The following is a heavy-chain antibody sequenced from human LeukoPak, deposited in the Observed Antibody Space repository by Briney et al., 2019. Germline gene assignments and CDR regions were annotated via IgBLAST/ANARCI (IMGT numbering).Heavy chain of an antibody. Sequence: GGSLRLSCAASGFTFSNNGMHWVRQTPGKGLEWVAFTRYDESKTFYGDSVRGRFTISRDNSKNTLYLQMNSLTTDDSAVYYCAKARYSGSPALDFWGQGTLVTVSS. D-gene: IGHD1-26*01. CDR1: GFTFSNNG. J-gene: IGHJ4*02. CDR3: AKARYSGSPALDF. V-gene: IGHV3-30*02. CDR2: TRYDESKT.